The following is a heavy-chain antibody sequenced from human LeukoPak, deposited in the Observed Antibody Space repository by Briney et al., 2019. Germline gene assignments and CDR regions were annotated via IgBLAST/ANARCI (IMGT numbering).Heavy chain of an antibody. CDR3: ARDTPTYFDY. Sequence: NPSETLSLTCTVSGGSVSSGSYYWSWIRQPPGKGLEWIGYIYYSGSTNYNPSLKSRVTISADTSRNQFSLKLSSVTAADTAVYYCARDTPTYFDYWGQGTLVTVSS. V-gene: IGHV4-61*01. D-gene: IGHD1-26*01. CDR2: IYYSGST. J-gene: IGHJ4*02. CDR1: GGSVSSGSYY.